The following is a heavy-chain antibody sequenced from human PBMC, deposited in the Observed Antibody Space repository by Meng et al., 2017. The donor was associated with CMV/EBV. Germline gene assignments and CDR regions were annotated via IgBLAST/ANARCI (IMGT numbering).Heavy chain of an antibody. J-gene: IGHJ5*02. CDR3: ARAFYYDSSGNWFDP. CDR2: IYYSGST. CDR1: GGSVSSGSYY. Sequence: SETLSLTCTVSGGSVSSGSYYWSWIRQPPGKGLEWIGYIYYSGSTNYNPSLKSRVTISVDTSKNQFSLKLSSVTAADTAVYYCARAFYYDSSGNWFDPWGQGNLVTVSS. V-gene: IGHV4-61*01. D-gene: IGHD3-22*01.